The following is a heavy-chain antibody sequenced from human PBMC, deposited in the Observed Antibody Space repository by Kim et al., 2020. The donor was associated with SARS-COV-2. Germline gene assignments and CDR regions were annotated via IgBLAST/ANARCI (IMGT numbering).Heavy chain of an antibody. J-gene: IGHJ4*02. CDR3: ARDVGSGSYYGLNY. Sequence: SETLSLTCTVSGYSISSGYYWGWIRQPPGKGLEWIGTIYHSGSTYYNPSLKSRVTISVDTSKNQFSLELTSVTAADTAVYYCARDVGSGSYYGLNYWGQG. V-gene: IGHV4-38-2*02. CDR2: IYHSGST. CDR1: GYSISSGYY. D-gene: IGHD1-26*01.